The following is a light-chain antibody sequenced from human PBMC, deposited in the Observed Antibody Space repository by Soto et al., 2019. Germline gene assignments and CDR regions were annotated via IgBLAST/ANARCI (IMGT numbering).Light chain of an antibody. V-gene: IGKV3D-20*02. CDR3: QQRSNWQFT. Sequence: EIVLTQSPGTLSLSPGERATLSCRASQSVSNNYLAWYQQKPGQAPRLLIYGASNRATGIPDRFSGSGSGTDFTLTISSLEPEDFAVYYCQQRSNWQFTFGPGTKVDIK. CDR2: GAS. CDR1: QSVSNNY. J-gene: IGKJ3*01.